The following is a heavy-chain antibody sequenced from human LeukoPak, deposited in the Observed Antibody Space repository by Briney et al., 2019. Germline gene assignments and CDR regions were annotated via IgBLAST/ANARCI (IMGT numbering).Heavy chain of an antibody. J-gene: IGHJ5*02. CDR2: ISSSSSYI. D-gene: IGHD2-15*01. V-gene: IGHV3-21*01. CDR1: GFTFSSYS. Sequence: VGSLRLSCAASGFTFSSYSMNWVRQAPGKGLEWVSSISSSSSYIYYADSVKGRFTISRDNAKNSLYLQMNSLRAEDTAVYYCAREIAMYCSGGSCYGGWFDPWGQGTLVTVSS. CDR3: AREIAMYCSGGSCYGGWFDP.